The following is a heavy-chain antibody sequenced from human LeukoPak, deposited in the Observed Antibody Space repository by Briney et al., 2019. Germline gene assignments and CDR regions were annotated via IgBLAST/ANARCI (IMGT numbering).Heavy chain of an antibody. CDR3: ARAVYDYVWGSPFDY. CDR2: INHSGST. D-gene: IGHD3-16*01. V-gene: IGHV4-34*01. Sequence: SETLSLTCAVYGGSFSVYYWSWIRQPPGKGLEWIGEINHSGSTNYNPSLKSRVTISVDTSKNQFSLKLSSVTAADTAVYYCARAVYDYVWGSPFDYWGQGTLVTVSS. J-gene: IGHJ4*02. CDR1: GGSFSVYY.